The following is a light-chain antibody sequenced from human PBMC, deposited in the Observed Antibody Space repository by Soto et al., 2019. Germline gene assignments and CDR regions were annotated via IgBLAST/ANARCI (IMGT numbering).Light chain of an antibody. J-gene: IGKJ4*01. CDR1: QSVSAN. CDR3: QQNKDWPLT. Sequence: EIVMTQSPATLSVSPGERATLSCRASQSVSANLAWYQQTLGQAPRLLIYGASTRATGISPRFSGSGSGKEFSLPISSLQSEDFAFYHCQQNKDWPLTFGGGTKVDIK. CDR2: GAS. V-gene: IGKV3-15*01.